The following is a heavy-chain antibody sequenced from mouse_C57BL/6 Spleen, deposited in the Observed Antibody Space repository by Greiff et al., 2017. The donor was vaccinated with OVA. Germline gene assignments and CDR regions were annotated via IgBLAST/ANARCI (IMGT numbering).Heavy chain of an antibody. D-gene: IGHD2-2*01. J-gene: IGHJ2*01. V-gene: IGHV1-26*01. Sequence: EVQLQQSGPELVKPGASVKISCKASGYTFTDYYMNWVKQSHGKSLEWIGDINPNNGGTSYNQKFKGKATLTVDKSSSTAYMELRSLTSEDSAVYDCARRMVTGYYFDYWGQGTTLTVSS. CDR1: GYTFTDYY. CDR3: ARRMVTGYYFDY. CDR2: INPNNGGT.